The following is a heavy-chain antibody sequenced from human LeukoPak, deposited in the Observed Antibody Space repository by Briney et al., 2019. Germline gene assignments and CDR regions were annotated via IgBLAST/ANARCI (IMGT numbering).Heavy chain of an antibody. CDR2: IYYSGST. V-gene: IGHV4-39*07. Sequence: GSLRLSCAASGFTFSKYALTWVRQAPGKGLEWIGSIYYSGSTYYNPSLKSRVTISVDTSKNQFSLKLSSVTAADTAVYYCARESITIFGVVIQYYFDYWGQGTLVTVSS. CDR3: ARESITIFGVVIQYYFDY. D-gene: IGHD3-3*01. J-gene: IGHJ4*02. CDR1: GFTFSKYA.